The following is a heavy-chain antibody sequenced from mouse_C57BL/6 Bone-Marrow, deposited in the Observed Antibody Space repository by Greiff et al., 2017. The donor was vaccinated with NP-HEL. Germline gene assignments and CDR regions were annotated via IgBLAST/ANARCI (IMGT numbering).Heavy chain of an antibody. CDR1: GYTFTSYW. CDR3: ARGDGNWYFDV. V-gene: IGHV1-50*01. CDR2: IDPSDSYT. J-gene: IGHJ1*03. D-gene: IGHD2-1*01. Sequence: QVHVKQPGAELVKPGASVKLSCKASGYTFTSYWMQWVKQRPGQGLEWIGEIDPSDSYTNYNQKFKGKATLTVDTSSSTAYMQLSSLTSEDSAVYYCARGDGNWYFDVWGTGTTVTVSS.